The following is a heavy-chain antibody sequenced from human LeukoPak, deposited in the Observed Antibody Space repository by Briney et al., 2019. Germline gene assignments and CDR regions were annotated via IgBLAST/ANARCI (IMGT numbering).Heavy chain of an antibody. D-gene: IGHD3/OR15-3a*01. CDR2: TSGSI. V-gene: IGHV4-59*11. Sequence: TSETLSLTCAVSGASISSHDWSWIRQPPGKGLEWIGYTSGSISDNPSLKSGVAVSVDPSQNQVSLSLTSVPDEDTDVYYCARVLAIFGLDTTDFYMDVCGKGTTVTVSS. CDR3: ARVLAIFGLDTTDFYMDV. J-gene: IGHJ6*03. CDR1: GASISSHD.